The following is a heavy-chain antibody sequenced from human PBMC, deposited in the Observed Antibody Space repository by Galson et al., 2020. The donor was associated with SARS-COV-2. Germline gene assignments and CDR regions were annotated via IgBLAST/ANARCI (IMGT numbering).Heavy chain of an antibody. J-gene: IGHJ4*02. CDR3: ARVSGAWYYYDSSGYADY. CDR1: GFTFSSYS. V-gene: IGHV3-21*01. D-gene: IGHD3-22*01. Sequence: TGGSLRLSCAASGFTFSSYSMNWVRQAPGKGLEWVSSISGSSSYIYYADSVKGRFTISRDNAKNSLYLQMNSLRAEDTAVYYCARVSGAWYYYDSSGYADYWGQGTLVTVSS. CDR2: ISGSSSYI.